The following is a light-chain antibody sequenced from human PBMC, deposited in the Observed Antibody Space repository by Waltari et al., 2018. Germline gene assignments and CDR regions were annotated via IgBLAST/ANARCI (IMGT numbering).Light chain of an antibody. J-gene: IGLJ3*02. CDR1: SSDVGGYNY. Sequence: QSALTQPASVSGSPGQSTTISCTGTSSDVGGYNYVCWYQHHPGKAPKLMIYDFSYRPSGVSMRFSGSKSGNTASLTISGLQAEDEADYYCASYTSSSTWVFGGGTKLTVL. V-gene: IGLV2-14*03. CDR2: DFS. CDR3: ASYTSSSTWV.